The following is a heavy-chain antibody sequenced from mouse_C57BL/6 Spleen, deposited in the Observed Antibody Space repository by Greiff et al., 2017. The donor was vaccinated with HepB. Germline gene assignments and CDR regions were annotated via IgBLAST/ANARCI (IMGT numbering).Heavy chain of an antibody. D-gene: IGHD1-1*01. CDR1: GYTFTSYW. Sequence: QVQLQQPGTELVKPGASVKLSCKASGYTFTSYWMHWVKQRPGQGLEWIENINPSNGGTNYNEKFKSKATLTVDKSSSTAYMQLSSLTSEDSAVYYCARGLVLLYYFDYWGQGTTLTVSS. CDR3: ARGLVLLYYFDY. CDR2: INPSNGGT. V-gene: IGHV1-53*01. J-gene: IGHJ2*01.